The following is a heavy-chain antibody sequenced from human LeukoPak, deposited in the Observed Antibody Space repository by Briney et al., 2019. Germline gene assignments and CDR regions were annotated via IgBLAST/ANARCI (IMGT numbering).Heavy chain of an antibody. Sequence: VASVKVSCKASGGTFSNYAISWVRQAPGQGLEWMGGIIPIFDTADYAQKFQGKLTITADESTSTAYMELSSLRAEDTAVYYCAREVLLGRDGYNIHYWGQGTLVTVSS. CDR1: GGTFSNYA. CDR3: AREVLLGRDGYNIHY. D-gene: IGHD5-24*01. J-gene: IGHJ4*02. CDR2: IIPIFDTA. V-gene: IGHV1-69*13.